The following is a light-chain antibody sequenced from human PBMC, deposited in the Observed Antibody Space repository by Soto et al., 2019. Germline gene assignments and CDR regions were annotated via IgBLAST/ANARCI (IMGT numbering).Light chain of an antibody. V-gene: IGKV1-5*01. CDR2: DAS. Sequence: DIQMTQSPSTLSASVGDRVTITCRASQSISSWLAWYQQKPGRAPNLLIYDASSLESGVPSRFSGSGSGTEFTLTISSLQSEDFAVYYCQQYNNWPPITFGQGTRLEI. CDR1: QSISSW. J-gene: IGKJ5*01. CDR3: QQYNNWPPIT.